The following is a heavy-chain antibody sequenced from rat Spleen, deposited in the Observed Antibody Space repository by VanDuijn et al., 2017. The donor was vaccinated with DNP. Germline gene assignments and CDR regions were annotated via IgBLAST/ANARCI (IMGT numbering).Heavy chain of an antibody. CDR1: GFIFSNYW. D-gene: IGHD1-4*01. J-gene: IGHJ2*01. Sequence: EVQLVESGGGPVQPGRSLKLSCVASGFIFSNYWMTWIRQAPGKGLEWVASITNTGDSLYYSDSVTGRFSTSRDNAKSTLNLQMDSLRSEDTAAYYCAGRPPPTRGPFDYWGQGVTVTVSS. V-gene: IGHV5-31*01. CDR2: ITNTGDSL. CDR3: AGRPPPTRGPFDY.